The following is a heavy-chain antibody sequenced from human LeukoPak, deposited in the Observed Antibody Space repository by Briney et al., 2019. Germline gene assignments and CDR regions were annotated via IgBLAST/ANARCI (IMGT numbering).Heavy chain of an antibody. V-gene: IGHV4-59*01. CDR1: GGSFSGYY. D-gene: IGHD3-22*01. CDR2: IYYSGST. CDR3: ARDSDDSSGYYHGYFQH. Sequence: SETLSLTCAVYGGSFSGYYWSWIRQPPGKGLEWIGYIYYSGSTNYNPSLKSRVTISVDTSKNQFSLKLSSVTAADTAVYYCARDSDDSSGYYHGYFQHWGQGTLVTVSS. J-gene: IGHJ1*01.